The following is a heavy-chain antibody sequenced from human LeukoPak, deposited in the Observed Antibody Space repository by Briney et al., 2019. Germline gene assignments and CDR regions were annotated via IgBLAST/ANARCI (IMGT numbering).Heavy chain of an antibody. D-gene: IGHD3-3*01. CDR2: SSYCGDKT. CDR3: VREVSACPKNWFVP. J-gene: IGHJ5*02. CDR1: GFSFSNYA. Sequence: GGSLRLSCAASGFSFSNYAMDWVRQAPGKGLESISSSSYCGDKTYYTDSVKGRFTISRDNSKNTLYLEMSCLSAEDTAVYYCVREVSACPKNWFVPWGQGTLVTVSS. V-gene: IGHV3-23*01.